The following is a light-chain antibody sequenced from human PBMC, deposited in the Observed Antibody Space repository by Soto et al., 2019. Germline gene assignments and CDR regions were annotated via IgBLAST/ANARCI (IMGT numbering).Light chain of an antibody. J-gene: IGLJ1*01. CDR1: SSDVGGYNY. CDR3: SSYTRSSIDYV. Sequence: QSALTQPASVSGSPGQSITISCTGTSSDVGGYNYVSWYQQHPGKAPKLMFYEVSTRPSGVSNRFSCSKSGNTASLTISGLQAEDEADYYSSSYTRSSIDYVFGTGTKLTVL. V-gene: IGLV2-14*01. CDR2: EVS.